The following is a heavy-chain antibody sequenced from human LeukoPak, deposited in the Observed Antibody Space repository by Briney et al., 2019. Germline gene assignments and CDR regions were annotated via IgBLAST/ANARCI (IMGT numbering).Heavy chain of an antibody. Sequence: SETLPLTCTVSSGSIRTSYCSWIRQPPGKGLEWIGSIYDSGSTYYNPSLKSRVTISVDTSKNQFSLKLNSVTAADTAVYYCARHYGPWGQGTLVTVSS. V-gene: IGHV4-39*01. CDR2: IYDSGST. CDR1: SGSIRTSY. CDR3: ARHYGP. D-gene: IGHD3-10*01. J-gene: IGHJ5*02.